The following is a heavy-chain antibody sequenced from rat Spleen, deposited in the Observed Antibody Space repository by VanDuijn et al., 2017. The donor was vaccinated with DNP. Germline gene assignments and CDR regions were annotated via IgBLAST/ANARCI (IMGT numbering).Heavy chain of an antibody. D-gene: IGHD1-11*01. CDR1: GFTFSDYY. CDR2: ISPSGSRP. Sequence: EVQLVESGGGLVQPGRSLRLSCAASGFTFSDYYMAWVRQAPKKGLEWVAAISPSGSRPYSPDSVKGRFTISRDTAKSSLYLQMNSLKSEDTATYYCTRDADYGTYADYFDYWSQGVMVTVSS. V-gene: IGHV5-20*01. CDR3: TRDADYGTYADYFDY. J-gene: IGHJ2*01.